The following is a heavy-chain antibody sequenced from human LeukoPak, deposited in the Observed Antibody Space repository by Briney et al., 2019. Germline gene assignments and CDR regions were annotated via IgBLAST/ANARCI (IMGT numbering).Heavy chain of an antibody. V-gene: IGHV3-7*01. Sequence: TGGSLTYPCAASGFTFSSYWMSWVRQAPGKGLEWVANIRQDGSEKYYVDSVKGRFTIYPDNAKNSLYLQMNSLRAEDTAVYYCASHMTTVTTSYYYSYYMDVWGKGTTVSVSS. CDR2: IRQDGSEK. J-gene: IGHJ6*03. CDR3: ASHMTTVTTSYYYSYYMDV. CDR1: GFTFSSYW. D-gene: IGHD4-11*01.